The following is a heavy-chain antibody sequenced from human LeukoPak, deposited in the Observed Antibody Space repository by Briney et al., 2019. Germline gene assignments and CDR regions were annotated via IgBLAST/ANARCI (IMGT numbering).Heavy chain of an antibody. D-gene: IGHD5-24*01. CDR1: GGTFSSYA. CDR3: AREEEAGFNDY. Sequence: SVKVSCKASGGTFSSYAISWVRQAPGQGLEWMGRIIPIFGTANYAQKFQGRVTITADKSTSTAYMELSSLRSEDTDVYYCAREEEAGFNDYWGQGTLVTVSS. J-gene: IGHJ4*02. CDR2: IIPIFGTA. V-gene: IGHV1-69*06.